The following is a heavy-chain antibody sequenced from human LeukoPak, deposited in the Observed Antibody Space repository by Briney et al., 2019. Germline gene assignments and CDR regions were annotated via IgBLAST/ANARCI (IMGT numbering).Heavy chain of an antibody. Sequence: GGSLRLSCTASGFTFGDYAMSLVRQAPGKGLEWVGFIRSKAYGGTTEYAASVKGRFTISRDDSKSIAYLQMNSLKTEDTAVYYCTRVGATRGVYFDYWGQGTLVTVSS. CDR3: TRVGATRGVYFDY. D-gene: IGHD1-26*01. CDR2: IRSKAYGGTT. J-gene: IGHJ4*02. CDR1: GFTFGDYA. V-gene: IGHV3-49*04.